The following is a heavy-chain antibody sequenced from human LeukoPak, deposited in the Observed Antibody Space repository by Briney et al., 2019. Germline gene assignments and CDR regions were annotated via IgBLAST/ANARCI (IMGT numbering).Heavy chain of an antibody. D-gene: IGHD2-2*01. V-gene: IGHV1-69*02. CDR2: IIPILGIA. J-gene: IGHJ4*02. CDR1: GGTFSSYT. CDR3: ARALGYAAAGYFDY. Sequence: SVKVSCKASGGTFSSYTISWVRQAPGQGLEWMGRIIPILGIANYAQKFQGRVTITADKSTSTAYMELSSLRSEDTAVYYCARALGYAAAGYFDYWGQGTLVTVSS.